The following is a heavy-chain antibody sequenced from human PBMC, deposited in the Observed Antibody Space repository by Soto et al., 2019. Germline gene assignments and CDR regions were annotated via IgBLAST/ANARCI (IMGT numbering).Heavy chain of an antibody. CDR3: VRSKGGYSYGTPFDY. D-gene: IGHD5-18*01. CDR2: ISWNSGNI. J-gene: IGHJ4*02. CDR1: GFTFDDYA. V-gene: IGHV3-9*01. Sequence: EVQLEESGGALVQPGRSLRLSCAASGFTFDDYAMHWVRQVLGKGLEWVSSISWNSGNIGYADSVKGRFTTSRDNAKISLYLQMNSLRPEDTSLYYCVRSKGGYSYGTPFDYWCQGTLVTVSS.